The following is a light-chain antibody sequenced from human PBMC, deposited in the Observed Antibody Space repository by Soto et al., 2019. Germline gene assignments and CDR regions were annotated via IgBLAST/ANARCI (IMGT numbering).Light chain of an antibody. CDR3: LQATRSLT. Sequence: EIVLTQTPLSSPVTLGQSASISCRSSQSLVHSDGNTYLNWLQQRPGQPPRLLIYKISNRFSGVPDRFTGSGAGKDFTLTISRVEAEDVGVYYCLQATRSLTFGQGTKVDIK. CDR2: KIS. CDR1: QSLVHSDGNTY. J-gene: IGKJ1*01. V-gene: IGKV2-24*01.